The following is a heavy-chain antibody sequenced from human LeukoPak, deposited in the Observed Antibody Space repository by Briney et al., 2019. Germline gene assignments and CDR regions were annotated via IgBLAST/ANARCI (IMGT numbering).Heavy chain of an antibody. D-gene: IGHD2-2*01. Sequence: GASVKVSCKASGYTFTSYYMHWVRQAPGQGREWMGIINPSGGSTSYAQKFQGRVTMTRDTSTSTVYMELSSLRSEDTAVYYCARLFTPRYCSTTSCYWKGWFDPWGQGTLVTVSS. CDR3: ARLFTPRYCSTTSCYWKGWFDP. CDR1: GYTFTSYY. V-gene: IGHV1-46*01. J-gene: IGHJ5*02. CDR2: INPSGGST.